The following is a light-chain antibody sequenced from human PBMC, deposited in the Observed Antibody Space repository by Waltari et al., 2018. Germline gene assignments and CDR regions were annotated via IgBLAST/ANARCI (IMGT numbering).Light chain of an antibody. CDR3: QHRISWPPWT. CDR2: DAS. V-gene: IGKV3-11*01. CDR1: QSVSSY. J-gene: IGKJ1*01. Sequence: ELVLTHSPATLSLSPGERATLSCRASQSVSSYLAWYQQKPGQTPRLLIHDASNRATGIPARFSGSGSGTDFTLTISSLEPEDSAVYYCQHRISWPPWTFGQGTKVEIK.